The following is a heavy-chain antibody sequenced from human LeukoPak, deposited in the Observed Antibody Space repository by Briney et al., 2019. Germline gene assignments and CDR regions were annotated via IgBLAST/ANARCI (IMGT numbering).Heavy chain of an antibody. CDR3: ARGVVVPAASPSFDY. V-gene: IGHV4-39*07. D-gene: IGHD2-2*01. CDR1: GGSISSSSYY. CDR2: IYYSGST. J-gene: IGHJ4*02. Sequence: SETLSLTCTVSGGSISSSSYYWGWIRQPPGKGLEWIGSIYYSGSTYYNPSLKSRVTISVDTSKNQFSLKLSSVTAADTAVYYCARGVVVPAASPSFDYWGQGTLVTVSS.